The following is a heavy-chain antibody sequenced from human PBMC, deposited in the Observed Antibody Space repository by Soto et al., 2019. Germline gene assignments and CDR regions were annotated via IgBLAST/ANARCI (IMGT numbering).Heavy chain of an antibody. Sequence: SETLSLTCTVSGGSIGSYYWSWIRQPPGKGLEWIGYIYYSGSTYYNPSLKSRVTISVDTSKNQFSLKLSSVTAADTAVYYCSRDRPAIAAAGSYYYYGMDVWGQGTTVTVSS. CDR2: IYYSGST. J-gene: IGHJ6*02. D-gene: IGHD6-13*01. CDR3: SRDRPAIAAAGSYYYYGMDV. V-gene: IGHV4-30-4*01. CDR1: GGSIGSYY.